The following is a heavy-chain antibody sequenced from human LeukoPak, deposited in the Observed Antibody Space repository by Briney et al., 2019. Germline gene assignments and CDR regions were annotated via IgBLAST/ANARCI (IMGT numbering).Heavy chain of an antibody. Sequence: GGSLRLSCAASGFTFSSYDMNWVRQAPGKGLEWFSYISSSSRTIYYADSVKSRFTISRDNAKNSLYLQMNSLRVEDTAVYYCARGGLDYWGQGALVTVSS. CDR1: GFTFSSYD. CDR2: ISSSSRTI. CDR3: ARGGLDY. J-gene: IGHJ4*02. V-gene: IGHV3-48*01.